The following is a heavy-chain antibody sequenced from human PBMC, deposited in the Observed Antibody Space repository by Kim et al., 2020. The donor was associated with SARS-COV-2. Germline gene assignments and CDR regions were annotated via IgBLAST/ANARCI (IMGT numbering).Heavy chain of an antibody. D-gene: IGHD2-15*01. J-gene: IGHJ4*02. CDR3: AGGYCSGGSCQYYFDY. V-gene: IGHV4-59*09. Sequence: SLKSRVTISVDTSKTQFSLKLSSVTAADTAVYYCAGGYCSGGSCQYYFDYWGQGTLVTVSS.